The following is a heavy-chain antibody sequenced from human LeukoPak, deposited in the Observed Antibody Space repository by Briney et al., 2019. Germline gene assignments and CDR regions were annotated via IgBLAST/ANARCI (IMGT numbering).Heavy chain of an antibody. D-gene: IGHD1-14*01. V-gene: IGHV4-34*01. CDR2: INHSGST. Sequence: SETLSLTCAVYGGPFSGYYWSWIRQPPGKGLEWIGEINHSGSTNYNPSLKSRVTISVDTSKNQFSLKLSSVTAADTAVYYCAREGNPLDYWGQGTLVTVSS. CDR3: AREGNPLDY. J-gene: IGHJ4*02. CDR1: GGPFSGYY.